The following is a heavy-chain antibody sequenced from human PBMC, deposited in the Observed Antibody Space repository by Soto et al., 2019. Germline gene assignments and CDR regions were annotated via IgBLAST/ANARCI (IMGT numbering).Heavy chain of an antibody. Sequence: QVQLQESGPGLVKPSETLSLTCTVSGGSIRNYYWSWIRQPPGKGLEWIGYIYSSGSTNYNPSLKSRVTISVDTSKNQFSLKLSSVIAADTAVYYCARVETAVAPGHFDLWGRGTLVTVSS. CDR3: ARVETAVAPGHFDL. CDR1: GGSIRNYY. D-gene: IGHD6-19*01. J-gene: IGHJ2*01. CDR2: IYSSGST. V-gene: IGHV4-59*01.